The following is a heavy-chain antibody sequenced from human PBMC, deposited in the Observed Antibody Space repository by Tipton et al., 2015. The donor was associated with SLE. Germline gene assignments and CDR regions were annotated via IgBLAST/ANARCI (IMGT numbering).Heavy chain of an antibody. CDR1: GYSISSGYY. V-gene: IGHV4-38-2*02. CDR2: IYHSGST. CDR3: ARDLGSSLPFDY. Sequence: TLSLTCAVSGYSISSGYYWGWIRQPPGKGLEWIGSIYHSGSTNYNPSLKSRVTISVDTSKNQFSLKLSSVTAADTAVYYCARDLGSSLPFDYWGQGTLVTVSS. D-gene: IGHD7-27*01. J-gene: IGHJ4*02.